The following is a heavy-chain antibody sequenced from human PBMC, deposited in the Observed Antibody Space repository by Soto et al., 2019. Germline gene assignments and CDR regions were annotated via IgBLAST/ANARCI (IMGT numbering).Heavy chain of an antibody. CDR1: GFTFSSYG. Sequence: GGSLRLSCAASGFTFSSYGIHWVRQAPGKGLEWVAVISHDGSNKYYADSVKGRFIISRDNSKNTLYLQMNSLRIEDTAVYYCAKDGGIAAAGTFGMDVWGQGXTVTVFS. CDR2: ISHDGSNK. J-gene: IGHJ6*02. V-gene: IGHV3-30*18. CDR3: AKDGGIAAAGTFGMDV. D-gene: IGHD6-13*01.